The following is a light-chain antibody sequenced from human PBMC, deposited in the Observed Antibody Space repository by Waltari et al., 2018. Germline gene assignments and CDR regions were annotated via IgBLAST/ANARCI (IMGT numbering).Light chain of an antibody. V-gene: IGLV2-14*01. J-gene: IGLJ1*01. CDR2: EVS. CDR3: SSYTTSSAPGV. CDR1: DSDVGAYAF. Sequence: QSALTQPASVSGSPGQSITISCSATDSDVGAYAFVSRYQQHPGKAPHLIIYEVSNRPSGISNRFSASKSGNTASLTISGLQAEDEADYYCSSYTTSSAPGVFGTGTRVTVL.